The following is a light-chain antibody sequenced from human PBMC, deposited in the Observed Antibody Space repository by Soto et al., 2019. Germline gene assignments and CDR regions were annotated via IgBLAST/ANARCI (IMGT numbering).Light chain of an antibody. CDR3: SSLTGTIYV. CDR2: DVS. V-gene: IGLV2-14*01. J-gene: IGLJ1*01. CDR1: SSDVGGNNY. Sequence: QSALTQPASVSGSPGQSITISCTGASSDVGGNNYVSWYQQYPGKAPKLMVCDVSNRPSGVSNRFSGSKSGNTASLTITGLRAEDGVDFYGSSLTGTIYVFGTGTRVTAL.